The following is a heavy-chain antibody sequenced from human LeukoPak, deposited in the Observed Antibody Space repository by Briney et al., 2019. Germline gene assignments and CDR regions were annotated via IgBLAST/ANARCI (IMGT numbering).Heavy chain of an antibody. D-gene: IGHD3-3*01. CDR1: GYSFTSYW. V-gene: IGHV5-10-1*01. CDR2: IDPSDSYT. CDR3: ARRGEWLLYDNTGTNAFDI. J-gene: IGHJ3*02. Sequence: KHGESLKISRKVSGYSFTSYWINWVRQMPGKGLEWMGRIDPSDSYTNYSPSFQGHVTISADKSISTAYLQWSSLKASDTAIYYCARRGEWLLYDNTGTNAFDIWGQGTLVTVSS.